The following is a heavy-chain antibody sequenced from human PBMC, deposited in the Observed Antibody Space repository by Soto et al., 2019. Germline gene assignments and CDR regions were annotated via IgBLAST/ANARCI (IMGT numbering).Heavy chain of an antibody. CDR1: GGSISSSSYY. CDR3: ASLGKGGSGWYRRANYFDY. Sequence: QLQLQESGPGLVKPSETLTLTCTVSGGSISSSSYYWGWIRQPPGKGLEWIGSIYYSGITYYNPSLKSRVTLSVDTSKNQFSLKLSSVTAANTAVYYCASLGKGGSGWYRRANYFDYWGQGTLVTVSS. J-gene: IGHJ4*02. V-gene: IGHV4-39*01. CDR2: IYYSGIT. D-gene: IGHD6-19*01.